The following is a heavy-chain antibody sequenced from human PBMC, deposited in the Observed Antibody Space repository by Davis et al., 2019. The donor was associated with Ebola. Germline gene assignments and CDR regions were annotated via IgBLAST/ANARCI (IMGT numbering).Heavy chain of an antibody. Sequence: ASVKVSCKASGYTFTSYGISWVRQAPGQGLEWMGWISPYKGYTNHAQKLQGRVTMTTATSTGTAYMELRSLRSDDTAVYYCARERYRDGSDYFFEQSHWGQGTLVTVSS. CDR3: ARERYRDGSDYFFEQSH. J-gene: IGHJ4*02. CDR2: ISPYKGYT. D-gene: IGHD3-10*01. CDR1: GYTFTSYG. V-gene: IGHV1-18*01.